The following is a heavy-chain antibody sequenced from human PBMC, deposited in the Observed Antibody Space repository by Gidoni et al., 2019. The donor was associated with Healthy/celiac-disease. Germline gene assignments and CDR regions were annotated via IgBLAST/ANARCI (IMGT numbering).Heavy chain of an antibody. CDR1: GGSFSGYY. CDR2: INHSGST. J-gene: IGHJ4*02. CDR3: AMGFWSGYPLDY. D-gene: IGHD3-3*01. V-gene: IGHV4-34*01. Sequence: QVQLQQWGAGLLKPSETLSLTCAVYGGSFSGYYWSWIRQPPGKGLEWIGEINHSGSTNYNPSLKSRVTISVDTSKNQFSLKLSSVTAADTAVYYCAMGFWSGYPLDYWGQGTLVTVSS.